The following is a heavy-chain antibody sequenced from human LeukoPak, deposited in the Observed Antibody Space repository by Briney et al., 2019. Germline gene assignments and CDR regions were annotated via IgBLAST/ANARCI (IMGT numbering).Heavy chain of an antibody. V-gene: IGHV3-74*01. J-gene: IGHJ4*02. Sequence: PGGSLRLSCAASGFTFSSYWMHWLRQAPGKGLVWVSRINSDGSSTDYADSVKGRFTISRDNAKNTLYLQMNSLRAEDTAVYYCARDPRGGNLESWGQGTLVTVSS. CDR3: ARDPRGGNLES. D-gene: IGHD3-10*01. CDR1: GFTFSSYW. CDR2: INSDGSST.